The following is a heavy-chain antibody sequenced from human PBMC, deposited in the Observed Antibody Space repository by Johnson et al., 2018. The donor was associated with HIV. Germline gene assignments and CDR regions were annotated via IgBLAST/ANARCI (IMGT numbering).Heavy chain of an antibody. CDR3: ATGGSSWFPDAFDI. V-gene: IGHV3-20*04. Sequence: VQLVESGGGVVQPGRSLRLSCAASGFTFDDYGMSWVRQAPGKGLEWVSGISWNSGSIGYADSVKGRFTISRDNAKNSLYLQMNSLRAEDTALYYCATGGSSWFPDAFDIWGQGTMVTVSS. CDR1: GFTFDDYG. CDR2: ISWNSGSI. J-gene: IGHJ3*02. D-gene: IGHD6-13*01.